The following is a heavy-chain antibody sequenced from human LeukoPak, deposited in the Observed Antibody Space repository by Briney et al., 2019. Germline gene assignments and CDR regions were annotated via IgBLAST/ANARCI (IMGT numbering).Heavy chain of an antibody. D-gene: IGHD6-19*01. CDR2: INKDGSIT. Sequence: GGSLRLSCAASGFTFSNYWMHWVRQAPGKGPEWISRINKDGSITNFADSVKGRFTISRDNSKNTLYLQMNSLRAEDTAVYYCAKDRGFVIAVAGTFTDYWGQGTLVTVSS. J-gene: IGHJ4*02. CDR3: AKDRGFVIAVAGTFTDY. V-gene: IGHV3-74*01. CDR1: GFTFSNYW.